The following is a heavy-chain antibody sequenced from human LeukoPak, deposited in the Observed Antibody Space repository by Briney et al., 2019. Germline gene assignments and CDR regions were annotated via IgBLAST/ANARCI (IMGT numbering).Heavy chain of an antibody. J-gene: IGHJ4*02. CDR2: AKSETDGGTI. CDR3: TTDRLFFQF. Sequence: PGGSLRLSCVGSGFTFSNAWVSWVRLTPEKGLEWLGRAKSETDGGTIDHAAPVNGRFNISRDDSTNTVFLQMSSLKIEDTAVYYCTTDRLFFQFWGQGSLVTVSS. V-gene: IGHV3-15*01. CDR1: GFTFSNAW. D-gene: IGHD3-3*01.